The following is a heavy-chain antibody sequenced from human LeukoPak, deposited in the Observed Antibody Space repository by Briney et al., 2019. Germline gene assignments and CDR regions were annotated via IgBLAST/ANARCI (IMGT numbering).Heavy chain of an antibody. D-gene: IGHD3-10*01. CDR1: GYTFTDYY. V-gene: IGHV1-2*02. Sequence: ASVKVSCKASGYTFTDYYMHWVRQAPGQGLEWMGWISPNNGGTNYAQKFQGRVTMTRDTSIGTAYMELSRLRSDDTAVYYCAGGIASYSSSYFDYWGQGAPVTVSS. CDR2: ISPNNGGT. J-gene: IGHJ4*02. CDR3: AGGIASYSSSYFDY.